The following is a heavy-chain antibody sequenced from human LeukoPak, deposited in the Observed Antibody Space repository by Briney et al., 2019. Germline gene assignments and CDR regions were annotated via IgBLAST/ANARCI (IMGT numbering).Heavy chain of an antibody. CDR2: ISGSGGST. J-gene: IGHJ4*02. D-gene: IGHD3-22*01. V-gene: IGHV3-23*01. Sequence: GGSLRLSCAASGFTFGSYAMSWVRQAPGKGLEWVSAISGSGGSTYYADSVKGRFTISRDNSENTLYLQMNSLRAEDTAVYYCAKSSDYYDSSGSIDYWGQGTLVTVSS. CDR3: AKSSDYYDSSGSIDY. CDR1: GFTFGSYA.